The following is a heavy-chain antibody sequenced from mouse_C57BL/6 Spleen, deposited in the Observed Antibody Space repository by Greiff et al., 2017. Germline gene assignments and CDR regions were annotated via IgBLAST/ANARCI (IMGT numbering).Heavy chain of an antibody. J-gene: IGHJ4*01. CDR1: GFTFSSYA. Sequence: EVQVVESGGGLVKPGGSLKLSCAASGFTFSSYAMSWVSQTPEKRLEWVATISDGGSYTYYPDNVKGRFTISRDNAKNNLYLQMSHLKSEDTAMYYCARDDSLGDYWGQGTSVTVSS. V-gene: IGHV5-4*01. D-gene: IGHD3-2*01. CDR2: ISDGGSYT. CDR3: ARDDSLGDY.